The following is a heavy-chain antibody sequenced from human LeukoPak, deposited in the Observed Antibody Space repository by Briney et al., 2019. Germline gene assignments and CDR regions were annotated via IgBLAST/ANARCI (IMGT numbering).Heavy chain of an antibody. CDR3: AREGYSSGPFFDY. CDR2: INAGNGNT. Sequence: ASVKVSCKASGYTFTSYAMHWVRQAPGQRLEWMGWINAGNGNTKYSQKFQGRVTITRDTSASTAYMELSSLRSEDTAVCYCAREGYSSGPFFDYWGQGTLVTVSS. V-gene: IGHV1-3*01. D-gene: IGHD6-19*01. J-gene: IGHJ4*02. CDR1: GYTFTSYA.